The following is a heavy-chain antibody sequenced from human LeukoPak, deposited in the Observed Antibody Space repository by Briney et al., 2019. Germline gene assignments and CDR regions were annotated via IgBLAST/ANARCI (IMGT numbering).Heavy chain of an antibody. Sequence: AETLSLTCAVSGYSNSRNNWWGWIRQPPGKGVEWIGYIYYSGSISYNPSLKSRITISVVSSKNQFSLELSSVTAVDTAVYYCARTTVGYHDTTGPDAFDIWGQGTMVIVSS. CDR1: GYSNSRNNW. V-gene: IGHV4-28*05. CDR2: IYYSGSI. J-gene: IGHJ3*02. D-gene: IGHD3-22*01. CDR3: ARTTVGYHDTTGPDAFDI.